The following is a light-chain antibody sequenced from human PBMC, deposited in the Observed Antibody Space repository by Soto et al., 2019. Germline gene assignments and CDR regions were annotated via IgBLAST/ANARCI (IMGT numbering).Light chain of an antibody. CDR2: DAS. V-gene: IGKV1-5*01. CDR1: TTISSW. CDR3: QQYNSYRYT. Sequence: DIQMTQSPSTLSASVGDRDTITCRASTTISSWLAWYQQKPGKAPKLLIYDASSLESGVPSRFSGSGSGTDFTLTIISLQPDDFATYYCQQYNSYRYTFGQGTKLEIK. J-gene: IGKJ2*01.